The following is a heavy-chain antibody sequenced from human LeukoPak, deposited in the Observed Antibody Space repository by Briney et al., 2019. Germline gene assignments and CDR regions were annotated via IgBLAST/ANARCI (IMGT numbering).Heavy chain of an antibody. J-gene: IGHJ4*02. Sequence: GRSLRLSCAASGFTFDDYAMHWVRQAPGKGLEGVSGISWNSGSIGYADSVNGRFTISRDNAKNSLYLQMNSLRAEDMALYYCAKGAYGSGSYYLFDYWGQGTPVTVSS. CDR3: AKGAYGSGSYYLFDY. V-gene: IGHV3-9*03. CDR2: ISWNSGSI. D-gene: IGHD3-10*01. CDR1: GFTFDDYA.